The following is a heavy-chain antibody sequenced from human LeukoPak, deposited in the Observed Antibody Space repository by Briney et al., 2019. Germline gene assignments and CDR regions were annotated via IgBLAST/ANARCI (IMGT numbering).Heavy chain of an antibody. CDR1: GFTFSSYG. Sequence: GRSLRLSCAASGFTFSSYGMHWVRQAPGKGLEWVAVISYDGSNKYYADSVKGRFTISRDNSKNTLFLQMDSLRAEDTALYYCASRDPCSADTCYGLGYWGQGTLVTVSS. J-gene: IGHJ4*02. D-gene: IGHD2-15*01. CDR2: ISYDGSNK. CDR3: ASRDPCSADTCYGLGY. V-gene: IGHV3-30*03.